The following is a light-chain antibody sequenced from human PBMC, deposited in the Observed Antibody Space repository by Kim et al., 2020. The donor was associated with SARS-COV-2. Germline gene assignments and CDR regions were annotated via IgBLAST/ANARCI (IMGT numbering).Light chain of an antibody. J-gene: IGKJ1*01. CDR2: DAS. CDR1: QSVGGW. CDR3: QQYESYPWT. V-gene: IGKV1-5*01. Sequence: DIQMTQSPSTLSASVGDRVTITCRASQSVGGWLAWYQQKPGKGPKLLIYDASTLESGVPSRFSGSGSGTELTLTISSLRPDDFATYYYQQYESYPWTFGQGTKVDIK.